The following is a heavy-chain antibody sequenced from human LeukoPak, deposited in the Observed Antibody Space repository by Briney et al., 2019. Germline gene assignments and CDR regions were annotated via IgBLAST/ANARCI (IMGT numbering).Heavy chain of an antibody. J-gene: IGHJ6*02. D-gene: IGHD3-10*01. V-gene: IGHV4-34*01. CDR1: GGSFTNYH. Sequence: SETLSLICSVSGGSFTNYHWSWIRQPPGKGLEWIGEINDSGYTNTIPSLKSRVPLSIDTSKRQFSLWLSSVCAADRAVYYCARGAITMIRGAVIVLDVWGQGTTVTVSS. CDR3: ARGAITMIRGAVIVLDV. CDR2: INDSGYT.